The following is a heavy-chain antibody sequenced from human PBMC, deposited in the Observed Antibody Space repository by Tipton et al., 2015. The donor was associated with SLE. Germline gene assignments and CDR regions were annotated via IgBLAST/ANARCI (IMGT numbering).Heavy chain of an antibody. J-gene: IGHJ5*02. V-gene: IGHV4-59*02. CDR1: GGSVSSYY. CDR2: IYYSGNT. Sequence: TLSLTCSVSGGSVSSYYWSWIRQSPGKGLEWIGYIYYSGNTNYNPSLKSRVTISVDTSKNQFSLKLSSVTAADTAVYYCARNPTSYCSGGSCYSPWFDPWGQGTLVTVSS. CDR3: ARNPTSYCSGGSCYSPWFDP. D-gene: IGHD2-15*01.